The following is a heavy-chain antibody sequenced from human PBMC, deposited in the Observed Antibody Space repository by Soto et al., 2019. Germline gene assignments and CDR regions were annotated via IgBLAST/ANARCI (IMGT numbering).Heavy chain of an antibody. CDR3: ARAVNWNEFDP. V-gene: IGHV3-11*01. J-gene: IGHJ5*02. D-gene: IGHD1-1*01. CDR2: THSSGATI. Sequence: QVQLVESGGGLVKPGGSLRLSCAASGFTLRGYYMSWIRQAPGKGLEWLSYTHSSGATIYYADSVKGRFTISRDNAKNSLYLQMNNLRAEDTAVYYCARAVNWNEFDPWGQGTLVTVSS. CDR1: GFTLRGYY.